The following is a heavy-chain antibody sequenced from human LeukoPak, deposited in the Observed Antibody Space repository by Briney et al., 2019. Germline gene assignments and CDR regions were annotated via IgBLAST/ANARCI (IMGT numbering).Heavy chain of an antibody. CDR3: ASMGYDYGDYGVF. D-gene: IGHD4-17*01. J-gene: IGHJ4*02. CDR1: GFTFSSYA. CDR2: ISGSGGST. V-gene: IGHV3-23*01. Sequence: PGGSLRLSCAASGFTFSSYAMSWVRQAPGKGLEWVSAISGSGGSTYYADSVKGRFTIFRDNSKNTLYLQMNSLRAEDTAVYYCASMGYDYGDYGVFWRQGTLVTVST.